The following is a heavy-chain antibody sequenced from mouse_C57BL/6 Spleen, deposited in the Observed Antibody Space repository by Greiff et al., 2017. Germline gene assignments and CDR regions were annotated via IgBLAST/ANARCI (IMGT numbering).Heavy chain of an antibody. V-gene: IGHV14-4*01. CDR3: TNSLITTVVAPLDY. D-gene: IGHD1-1*01. J-gene: IGHJ2*01. CDR2: IDPENGDT. Sequence: EVQLQQSGAELVRPGASVKLSCKASGFTFTDYYMHWVKQRPEQGLEWIGWIDPENGDTKYASKFQGKATITADTSSNTAYLQLSSLTSEETAVYYCTNSLITTVVAPLDYWGQGTTLTVSS. CDR1: GFTFTDYY.